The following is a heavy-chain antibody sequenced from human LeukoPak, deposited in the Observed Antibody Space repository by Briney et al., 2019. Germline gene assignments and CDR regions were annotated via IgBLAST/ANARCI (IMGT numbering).Heavy chain of an antibody. D-gene: IGHD3-16*02. V-gene: IGHV5-51*03. Sequence: PGESLKISWKGSGYSFTSYWIGWVRQMPGKGLEWMWIIYPGDFATRYSPSVQCQVTISADKSLCTASLQFSSLKACDTAMYYCAITFWGVIADFSWDYWGQGTLGTVSS. CDR2: IYPGDFAT. CDR1: GYSFTSYW. CDR3: AITFWGVIADFSWDY. J-gene: IGHJ4*02.